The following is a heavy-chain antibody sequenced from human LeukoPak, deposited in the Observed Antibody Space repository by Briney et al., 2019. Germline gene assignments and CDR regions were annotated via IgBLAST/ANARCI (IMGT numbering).Heavy chain of an antibody. Sequence: GGSLRLSCAASGLTVSTNYMRWIRQAPGKGLEWVSLIYAGGGTAYADSVKGRFTISRDNSKNTLYLQMNYVRAEDTAVYYCARDMAYHDMLTGYEVSRFFDYWGQGTLVTVSS. CDR2: IYAGGGT. J-gene: IGHJ4*02. V-gene: IGHV3-53*01. CDR1: GLTVSTNY. CDR3: ARDMAYHDMLTGYEVSRFFDY. D-gene: IGHD3-9*01.